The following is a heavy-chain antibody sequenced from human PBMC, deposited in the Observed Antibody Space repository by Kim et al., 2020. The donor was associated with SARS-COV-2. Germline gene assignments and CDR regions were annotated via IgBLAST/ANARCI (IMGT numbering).Heavy chain of an antibody. CDR1: GYTFTSYY. CDR2: INPSGGST. V-gene: IGHV1-46*01. CDR3: VLWFGGVNWFDP. Sequence: ASVKVSCKASGYTFTSYYMHWVRQAPGQGLEWMGIINPSGGSTSYAQKFKGRVTMTRDTSTSTVYMELSSLRSEDTAVYYCVLWFGGVNWFDPWGQGTLVTVSS. D-gene: IGHD3-10*01. J-gene: IGHJ5*02.